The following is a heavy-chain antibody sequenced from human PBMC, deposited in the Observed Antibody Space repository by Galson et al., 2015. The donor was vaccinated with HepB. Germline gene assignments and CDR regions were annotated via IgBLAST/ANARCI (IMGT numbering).Heavy chain of an antibody. J-gene: IGHJ5*02. D-gene: IGHD2-2*01. CDR2: ISSSSTI. CDR3: ARSYQLPLNWFDP. Sequence: SLRLSCAASGFTFTTYAMTWVRQAPGKGLEWVSYISSSSTIYYADSVKGRFTISRDNAKNSLYLQMNSLRAEDTAVYYCARSYQLPLNWFDPWGQGTLVTVSS. CDR1: GFTFTTYA. V-gene: IGHV3-48*01.